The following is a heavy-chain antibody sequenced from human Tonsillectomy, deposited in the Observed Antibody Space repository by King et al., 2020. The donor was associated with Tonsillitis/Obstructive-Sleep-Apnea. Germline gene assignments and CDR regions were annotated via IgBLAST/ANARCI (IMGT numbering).Heavy chain of an antibody. V-gene: IGHV1-46*01. J-gene: IGHJ6*02. CDR1: GYTFTRYY. CDR3: AREASYCSGGTCYSFYYGLDV. CDR2: INPSGGST. Sequence: VQLVESGAEVKKPGASVKVSCKASGYTFTRYYMHWVRQAPGQGLEWMGIINPSGGSTSNAKKFQGRVTMTRDTSTSTVYMELSSLRSEDTAVYYCAREASYCSGGTCYSFYYGLDVWGQGTTVTVSS. D-gene: IGHD2-15*01.